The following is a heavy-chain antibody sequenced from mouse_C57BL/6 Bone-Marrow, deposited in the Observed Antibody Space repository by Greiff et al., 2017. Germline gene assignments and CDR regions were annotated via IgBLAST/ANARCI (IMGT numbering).Heavy chain of an antibody. CDR2: ISSGGSYT. V-gene: IGHV5-6*01. D-gene: IGHD2-4*01. Sequence: EVQLVESGGDLVKPGASLKLSCAASGFTFSSYGMSWVRQTPGKRLEWVATISSGGSYTYYPDSVKGRFTISRDNAKNTQYLQMSSLKSEGTAMYYCARQYDYGDGYYYDMDYWGQGTSVTVSS. CDR1: GFTFSSYG. J-gene: IGHJ4*01. CDR3: ARQYDYGDGYYYDMDY.